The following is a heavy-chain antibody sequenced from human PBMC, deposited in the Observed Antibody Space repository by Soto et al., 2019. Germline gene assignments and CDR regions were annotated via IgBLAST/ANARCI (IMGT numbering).Heavy chain of an antibody. V-gene: IGHV3-23*01. CDR1: GFTFSSYA. CDR3: ARQRGFVVVPAAPDAFDI. D-gene: IGHD2-2*01. Sequence: PGGSLRLSCAASGFTFSSYAMSWVRQAPGKGLEWVSAISGSGGSTYYADSVKGRFTISRDNSKNTLYLQMNSLRAEDTAVYYCARQRGFVVVPAAPDAFDIWGQGTMVTVSS. CDR2: ISGSGGST. J-gene: IGHJ3*02.